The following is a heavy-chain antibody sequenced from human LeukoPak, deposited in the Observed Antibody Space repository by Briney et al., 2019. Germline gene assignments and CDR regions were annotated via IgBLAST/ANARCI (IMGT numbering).Heavy chain of an antibody. V-gene: IGHV1-2*02. D-gene: IGHD3-9*01. J-gene: IGHJ4*02. CDR1: GYTFTSYG. Sequence: ASVKVSCKASGYTFTSYGISWVRQAPGQGLEWMGWINPNSGGTNYAQKFQGRVTMTRDTSISTAYMELSRLRSDDTAVYYCARGPKGPYDILTGRYWGQGTLVTVSS. CDR3: ARGPKGPYDILTGRY. CDR2: INPNSGGT.